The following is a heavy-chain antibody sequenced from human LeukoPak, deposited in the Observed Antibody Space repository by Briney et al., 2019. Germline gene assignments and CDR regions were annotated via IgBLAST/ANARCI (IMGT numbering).Heavy chain of an antibody. CDR2: INPNSGGT. D-gene: IGHD2-2*01. V-gene: IGHV1-2*02. CDR3: ARSYCSSTSCYDGAFDY. CDR1: GYTFTGYY. J-gene: IGHJ4*02. Sequence: GASVKVSSKASGYTFTGYYMHSVRQAPGQGLEWMGWINPNSGGTNYAQKFQGRVTMTRDTSNSTAYMELSRLRSDDTAVYYCARSYCSSTSCYDGAFDYWGQGTLVTVSS.